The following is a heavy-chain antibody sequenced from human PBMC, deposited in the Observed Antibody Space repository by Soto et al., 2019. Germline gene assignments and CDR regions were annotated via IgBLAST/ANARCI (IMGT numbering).Heavy chain of an antibody. CDR1: GGSISSSSYY. J-gene: IGHJ3*02. CDR3: AEYITMVRGVIRHPPDAFDI. Sequence: SETLSLTCTVSGGSISSSSYYWGWIRQPPGKGLEWIGSIYYSGSTYYNPSLKSRVTISVDTSKNQFSLKLSSVTAADTAVYYCAEYITMVRGVIRHPPDAFDIWGQGTMVTVPS. D-gene: IGHD3-10*01. CDR2: IYYSGST. V-gene: IGHV4-39*01.